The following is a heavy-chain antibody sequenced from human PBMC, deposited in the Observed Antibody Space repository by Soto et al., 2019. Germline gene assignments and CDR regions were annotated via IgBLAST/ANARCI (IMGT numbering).Heavy chain of an antibody. D-gene: IGHD6-13*01. Sequence: QVQLVQSGAEVKKPGSSVKVSCKASGGTFSGYAISWVRQAPGQGLEWMGGIIPIFGTANYAQKFQGRVTITADESTSTAYRELSSLRSEDTAVYYCARVSSSWYMDYFDYWGQGTLVTVSS. J-gene: IGHJ4*02. V-gene: IGHV1-69*12. CDR3: ARVSSSWYMDYFDY. CDR1: GGTFSGYA. CDR2: IIPIFGTA.